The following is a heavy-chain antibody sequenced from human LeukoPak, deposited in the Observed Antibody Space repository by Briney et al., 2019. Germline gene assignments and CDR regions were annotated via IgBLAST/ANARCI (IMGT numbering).Heavy chain of an antibody. CDR1: GYSISSGYY. J-gene: IGHJ5*02. CDR2: IYQSGST. V-gene: IGHV4-38-2*02. D-gene: IGHD5-12*01. CDR3: ARDNSVGDSAWWFDP. Sequence: SETLSLTCTVSGYSISSGYYWGWIRQPPGKGLEWIGNIYQSGSTYYNPSLKSRLTISVDTSKNQFSLKLSSVTAADTAVYYCARDNSVGDSAWWFDPWGQGTLVTVSS.